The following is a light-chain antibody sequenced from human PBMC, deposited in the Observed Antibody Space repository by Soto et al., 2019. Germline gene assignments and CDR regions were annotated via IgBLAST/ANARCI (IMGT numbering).Light chain of an antibody. CDR3: QSYDSTPSARYV. Sequence: QSVLTQPPSASGTPGQRVTISCSGTNSNIATYAVNWYQQYPGTAPTLLIYGNDQRPSGVPDRFSGSKSDTSASLAISGLQAEDEGDYYCQSYDSTPSARYVFGTGTKVTVL. V-gene: IGLV1-44*01. J-gene: IGLJ1*01. CDR2: GND. CDR1: NSNIATYA.